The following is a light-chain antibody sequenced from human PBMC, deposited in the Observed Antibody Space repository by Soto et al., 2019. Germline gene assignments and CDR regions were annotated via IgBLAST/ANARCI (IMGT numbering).Light chain of an antibody. J-gene: IGKJ1*01. CDR2: GAS. CDR3: QHYNNWPPWT. V-gene: IGKV3-15*01. Sequence: IVMTQSPVTMSVSPGERATLSCRASQSISTNLAWYQQKHGQAPRLLIYGASTRATGIPARFSGGGSGTEFTLTISSLQSEDFAVYYCQHYNNWPPWTFGQGTKVETK. CDR1: QSISTN.